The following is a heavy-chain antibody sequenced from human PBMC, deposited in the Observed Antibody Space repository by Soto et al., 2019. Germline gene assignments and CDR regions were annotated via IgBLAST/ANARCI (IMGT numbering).Heavy chain of an antibody. J-gene: IGHJ4*02. CDR1: GGPIRSYY. D-gene: IGHD2-21*02. V-gene: IGHV4-59*01. CDR2: IAYTGIT. CDR3: ARGTVTAAEY. Sequence: QVQLQESGPGLLKPSETLSLTCSVSGGPIRSYYLSWVRQAPGKGLEWIAYIAYTGITGYNPSLRSRVTISGDTSQNLFSLKMTSVTAADTAVYYCARGTVTAAEYWGQGTLVTVSS.